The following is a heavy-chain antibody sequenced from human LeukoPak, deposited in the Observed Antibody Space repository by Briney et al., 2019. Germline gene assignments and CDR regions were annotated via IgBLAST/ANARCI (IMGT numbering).Heavy chain of an antibody. Sequence: ASVKVSCKASGYTFTGYYMHWVRQAPGQGLEWMGWINPNSGGTNYAQKFQGRVTKTRDTSISTAYMELSRLRSDDTAVYYCARDRRYYYGSGSTAYWFDPWGQGTLVTVSS. CDR1: GYTFTGYY. CDR2: INPNSGGT. J-gene: IGHJ5*02. CDR3: ARDRRYYYGSGSTAYWFDP. V-gene: IGHV1-2*02. D-gene: IGHD3-10*01.